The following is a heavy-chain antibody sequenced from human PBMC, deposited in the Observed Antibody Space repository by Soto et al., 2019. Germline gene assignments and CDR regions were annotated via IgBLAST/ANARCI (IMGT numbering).Heavy chain of an antibody. Sequence: QVQLVQSGAEVEKPGASVKVSCKASGYSFSNYAVHWVRQAPGQRLEWMGWVNAGNGNTRYSQNFQGRVTITRDTSARTAYLELSSLRSEDTAVYSCARGHLAVVPVASWYYYMDVWGKGTTVTVSS. CDR3: ARGHLAVVPVASWYYYMDV. CDR1: GYSFSNYA. CDR2: VNAGNGNT. V-gene: IGHV1-3*01. J-gene: IGHJ6*03. D-gene: IGHD2-2*01.